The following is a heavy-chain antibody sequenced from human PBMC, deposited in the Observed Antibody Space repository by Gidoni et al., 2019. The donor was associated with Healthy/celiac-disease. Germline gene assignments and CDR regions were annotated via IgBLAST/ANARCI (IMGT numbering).Heavy chain of an antibody. J-gene: IGHJ4*02. D-gene: IGHD7-27*01. CDR3: ARIGVRPGEYYFDY. V-gene: IGHV2-26*01. CDR2: IFSNDEK. Sequence: QVTLKESGPVLVKPTETLTLTCTVSGFSLSNARMGVSWIRQPPGKALEWLAHIFSNDEKSYSTSLKSRLTISKDTSKSQVVLTMTNMDPVDTATYYCARIGVRPGEYYFDYWGQGTLVTVSS. CDR1: GFSLSNARMG.